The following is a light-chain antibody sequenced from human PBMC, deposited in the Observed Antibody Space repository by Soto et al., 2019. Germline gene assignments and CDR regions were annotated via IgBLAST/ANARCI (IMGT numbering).Light chain of an antibody. Sequence: EIVLTQSPDTLSLSPGERATLSCRASQTISSSYLAWYQHEPGLPPRLLIYGASSRATGTPDRFSGSGSGTDFILTISRLEPEDFAVYYCQQYGSSPPYTFGQGTKLEIK. CDR2: GAS. CDR3: QQYGSSPPYT. V-gene: IGKV3-20*01. CDR1: QTISSSY. J-gene: IGKJ2*01.